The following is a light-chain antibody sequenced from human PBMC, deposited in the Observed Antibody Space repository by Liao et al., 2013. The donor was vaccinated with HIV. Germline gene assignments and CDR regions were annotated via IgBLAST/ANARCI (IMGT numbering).Light chain of an antibody. CDR3: QVWDGDFAV. CDR2: SNT. CDR1: NVGSKY. V-gene: IGLV3-21*04. Sequence: SYELTQSPSVSVAPGETARIACGGNNVGSKYVHWYQQKPGQAPVLVIFSNTDRPSGIPARFFGSNSGNTATLTITRVEAGDEADYYCQVWDGDFAVFGGGTKLTVL. J-gene: IGLJ2*01.